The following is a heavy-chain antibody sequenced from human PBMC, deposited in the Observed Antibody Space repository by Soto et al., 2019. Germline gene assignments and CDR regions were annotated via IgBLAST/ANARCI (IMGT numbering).Heavy chain of an antibody. J-gene: IGHJ4*02. CDR2: ILYDGSTK. Sequence: QVQLVELGGGVVQPGRSLRLSCAASGFSFSTYNMHWVRQAPGKGLEWVAYILYDGSTKHYADSVKGRFTISRDNSKNTLYLQMSSLRPEDTALYYCAKDKGITALKYYFDYWGQGTLVTVSS. D-gene: IGHD6-6*01. V-gene: IGHV3-30*18. CDR3: AKDKGITALKYYFDY. CDR1: GFSFSTYN.